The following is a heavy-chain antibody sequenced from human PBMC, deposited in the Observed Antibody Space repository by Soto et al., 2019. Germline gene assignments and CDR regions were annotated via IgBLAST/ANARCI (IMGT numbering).Heavy chain of an antibody. Sequence: QVQLQESGPGLVKPSQTLSLTCSVSGGSINSVNYYWSWIRQHPGKGLEWIGYIYYSGSTHYNPSLKSRVTISVDTSENQFSLKLCSVTAADTAVYYCAREGGDGVDYWGQGTLVTVSS. J-gene: IGHJ4*02. D-gene: IGHD3-16*01. V-gene: IGHV4-31*03. CDR2: IYYSGST. CDR3: AREGGDGVDY. CDR1: GGSINSVNYY.